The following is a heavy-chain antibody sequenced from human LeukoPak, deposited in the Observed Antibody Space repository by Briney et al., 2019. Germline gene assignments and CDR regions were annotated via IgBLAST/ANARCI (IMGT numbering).Heavy chain of an antibody. CDR1: GYTFSSYS. V-gene: IGHV1-18*01. CDR2: ISAYNGNT. CDR3: ARDYYDSSGYYPS. D-gene: IGHD3-22*01. J-gene: IGHJ4*02. Sequence: ASVKVSCKASGYTFSSYSVSWVRQAPRQGLEWMGWISAYNGNTNYIQKFQGRVTITADKSTSTAYMELSSLRSEDTAVYYCARDYYDSSGYYPSWGQGTLVTVSS.